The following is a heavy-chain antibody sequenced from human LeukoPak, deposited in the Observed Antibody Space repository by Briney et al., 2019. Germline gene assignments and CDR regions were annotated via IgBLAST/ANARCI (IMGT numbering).Heavy chain of an antibody. J-gene: IGHJ4*02. CDR1: GGSISTSSYY. V-gene: IGHV4-39*07. CDR2: IFYSGST. Sequence: SETLSLTCTVSGGSISTSSYYWGWVRQPPGKGLEWIGNIFYSGSTYYSPSLKSRVTISLDTSRNQFSLKLNSVTAADTAVYYCARYKTFSYDSSGRDYFDYWGQGTLVTVSS. D-gene: IGHD3-22*01. CDR3: ARYKTFSYDSSGRDYFDY.